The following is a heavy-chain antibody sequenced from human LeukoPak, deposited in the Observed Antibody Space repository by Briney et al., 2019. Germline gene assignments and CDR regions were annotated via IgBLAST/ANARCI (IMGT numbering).Heavy chain of an antibody. CDR1: GFTFDDYA. D-gene: IGHD6-19*01. V-gene: IGHV3-9*01. Sequence: GRSLRLSCAASGFTFDDYAMHWVRQAPGKGLEWVSGISWNSGSIGYADSVKGRFTISRDNAKNSLYLQMNGLRAEDTALYYCAKDRLAKTAVALDYWGQGTLVTVSS. CDR3: AKDRLAKTAVALDY. J-gene: IGHJ4*02. CDR2: ISWNSGSI.